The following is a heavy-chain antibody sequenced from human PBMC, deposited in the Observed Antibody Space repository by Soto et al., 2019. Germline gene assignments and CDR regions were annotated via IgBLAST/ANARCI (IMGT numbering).Heavy chain of an antibody. D-gene: IGHD3-10*01. CDR1: GFTFSNYG. J-gene: IGHJ6*02. CDR3: AKDIALVRGVIIDLDV. CDR2: ISYDGDNK. V-gene: IGHV3-30*18. Sequence: PGGSLRLSCAASGFTFSNYGMHWVRQAPGKGLEWVAVISYDGDNKYYADSVKGRFTISRDNSKNTLSLQMNSLRPEDTAMYYCAKDIALVRGVIIDLDVWGQGTTVTVSS.